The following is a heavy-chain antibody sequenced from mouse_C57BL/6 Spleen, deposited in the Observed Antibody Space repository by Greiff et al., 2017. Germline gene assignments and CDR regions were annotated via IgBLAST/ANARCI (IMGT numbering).Heavy chain of an antibody. V-gene: IGHV5-6*01. Sequence: EVKLQESGGDLVKPGGSLKLSCAASGFTFSSYGMSWVRQTPDKRLEWVATISSGGSYTYYPDSVKGRFTISRDNAKNTLYLQMSSLKSEDTAMYYCARQGGYGNYGMDYWGQGTSVTVSS. CDR1: GFTFSSYG. CDR3: ARQGGYGNYGMDY. J-gene: IGHJ4*01. CDR2: ISSGGSYT. D-gene: IGHD2-1*01.